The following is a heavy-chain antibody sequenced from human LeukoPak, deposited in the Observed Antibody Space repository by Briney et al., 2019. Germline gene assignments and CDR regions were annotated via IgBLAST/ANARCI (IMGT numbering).Heavy chain of an antibody. D-gene: IGHD3-22*01. CDR1: GGTFSSYA. CDR2: IIPIFGTA. V-gene: IGHV1-69*13. J-gene: IGHJ6*02. Sequence: ASVKVSCKASGGTFSSYAISWVRQAPGQGLEWMGGIIPIFGTANYAQKFQGRVTITADESTSTAYMELSSLRSEDTAVYYCARGVSPSRITMIVAAYYYYGMDVWGQGTTVTVSS. CDR3: ARGVSPSRITMIVAAYYYYGMDV.